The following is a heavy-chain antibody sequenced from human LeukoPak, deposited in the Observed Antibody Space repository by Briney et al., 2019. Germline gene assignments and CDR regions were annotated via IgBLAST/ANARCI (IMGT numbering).Heavy chain of an antibody. CDR3: ARDSGSYSGSYFDY. CDR1: GFTFSSYS. Sequence: GGSLRLSCAAPGFTFSSYSMNWVRQAPGKGLEWVSYISSSSSTIYYADSVKGRFTISRDTAKNSLYLQMNSLRAEDTAVYYCARDSGSYSGSYFDYWGQGTLVTVSS. D-gene: IGHD1-26*01. V-gene: IGHV3-48*01. CDR2: ISSSSSTI. J-gene: IGHJ4*02.